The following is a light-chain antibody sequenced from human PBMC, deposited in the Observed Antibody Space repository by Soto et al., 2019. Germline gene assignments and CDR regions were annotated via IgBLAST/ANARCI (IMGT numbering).Light chain of an antibody. CDR1: QSVSNN. CDR2: GAS. CDR3: QQYNNWPRT. V-gene: IGKV3-15*01. J-gene: IGKJ1*01. Sequence: EIVMTQSPANLSVSPGERATLSCRASQSVSNNLAWYQQKPGQAPRLLIYGASTRATGIPARFSGSGSGTEFTLTISSLQSEDFAVYYCQQYNNWPRTFGQGTKV.